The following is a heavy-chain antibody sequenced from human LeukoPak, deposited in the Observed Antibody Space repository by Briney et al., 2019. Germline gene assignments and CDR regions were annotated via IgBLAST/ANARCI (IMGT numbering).Heavy chain of an antibody. CDR3: ARSGWWMATNFDY. CDR1: GFTFSSYW. D-gene: IGHD5-24*01. CDR2: IKQDGSEK. J-gene: IGHJ4*02. V-gene: IGHV3-7*01. Sequence: GGSLRLSCAASGFTFSSYWMSWVRQAPGKGLEWVANIKQDGSEKYYVESVKRRFTSSRDNAKNSLYLQMNSLRAEDTAVYYCARSGWWMATNFDYWGQGTLVTVSS.